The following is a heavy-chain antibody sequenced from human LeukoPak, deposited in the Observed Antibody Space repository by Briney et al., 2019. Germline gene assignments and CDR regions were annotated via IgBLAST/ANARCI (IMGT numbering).Heavy chain of an antibody. CDR1: GFTFSSYA. Sequence: PGGSLRLSCAASGFTFSSYAMSWVRQGPGKGLEWVSAISGSGGSTYYADSVKGRFTISRDNSKNTLYLQMNSLRAEDTAVYYCAKDQVPYYDSSGYDYWGQGTLVTVSS. D-gene: IGHD3-22*01. CDR2: ISGSGGST. J-gene: IGHJ4*02. V-gene: IGHV3-23*01. CDR3: AKDQVPYYDSSGYDY.